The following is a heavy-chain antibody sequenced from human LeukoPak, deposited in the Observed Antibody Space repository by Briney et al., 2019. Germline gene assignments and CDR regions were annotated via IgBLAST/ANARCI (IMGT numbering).Heavy chain of an antibody. CDR1: GYTFTSYG. CDR3: ARTTIGGSIAAAGWFDY. CDR2: ISAYNGNT. D-gene: IGHD6-13*01. V-gene: IGHV1-18*01. Sequence: ASVKVSCKASGYTFTSYGISWVRQAPGQGLEWMGWISAYNGNTNYAQKLQDRVTMTTDTSTSTAYMELRSLRSDDTAVYYCARTTIGGSIAAAGWFDYWGQGTLVTVSS. J-gene: IGHJ4*02.